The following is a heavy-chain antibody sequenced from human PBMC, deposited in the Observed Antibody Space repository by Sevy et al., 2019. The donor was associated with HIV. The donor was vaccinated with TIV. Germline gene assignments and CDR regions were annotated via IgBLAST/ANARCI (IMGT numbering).Heavy chain of an antibody. CDR3: ARDPFGGYYFDH. D-gene: IGHD3-16*01. J-gene: IGHJ4*02. CDR2: IMGDGSRR. Sequence: GGSLRLSCAASGFDFSTYWMHWVRQSPGKGLVWVSRIMGDGSRRSHADSVKGRFTISRDNAKNTLYLQMNSLRAEDTALYFCARDPFGGYYFDHWGPGTLVTVSS. CDR1: GFDFSTYW. V-gene: IGHV3-74*01.